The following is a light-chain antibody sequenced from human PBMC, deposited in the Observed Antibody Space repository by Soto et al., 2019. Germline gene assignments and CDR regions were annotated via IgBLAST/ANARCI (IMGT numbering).Light chain of an antibody. CDR2: SAS. J-gene: IGKJ1*01. CDR3: QQFRT. V-gene: IGKV3-15*01. Sequence: EIVMTQSPATLSLSPGQRATLSCRASQSVSSKLAWYQQRPGQAPRLLIYSASTRATGIPARFSGSGSGTDFTLTISRLEPEDFAVYYCQQFRTFGQGTKVDIK. CDR1: QSVSSK.